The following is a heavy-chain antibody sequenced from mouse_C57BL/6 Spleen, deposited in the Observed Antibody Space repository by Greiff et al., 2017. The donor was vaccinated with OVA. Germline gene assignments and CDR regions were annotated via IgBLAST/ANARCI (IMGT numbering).Heavy chain of an antibody. V-gene: IGHV1-69*01. J-gene: IGHJ4*01. CDR1: GYTFTSYW. CDR2: VDPSDSYT. CDR3: ARWGNYYAMDY. Sequence: VQLQQPGAELVMPGASVTLSCKASGYTFTSYWMHWVKQRPGQGLEWIGEVDPSDSYTNYNQKFKGKSTLTVDKSSSTAYMQLSSLTSEDSAVYYCARWGNYYAMDYWGQGTSVTVSS.